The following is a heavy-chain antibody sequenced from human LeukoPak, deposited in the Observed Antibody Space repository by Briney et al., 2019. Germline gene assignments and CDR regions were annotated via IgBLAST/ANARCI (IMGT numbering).Heavy chain of an antibody. CDR1: GGSISSYY. CDR2: IYYSGST. V-gene: IGHV4-59*01. Sequence: PSETLSLTCTVSGGSISSYYWSWIRQPPGKGLEWIGYIYYSGSTNYNPSLKSRVTISVDTSKNQFSLKLSSVTAADTAVYYCARAGRDYDFWSGYNYYYSMDVWGQGTTVTVSS. D-gene: IGHD3-3*01. CDR3: ARAGRDYDFWSGYNYYYSMDV. J-gene: IGHJ6*02.